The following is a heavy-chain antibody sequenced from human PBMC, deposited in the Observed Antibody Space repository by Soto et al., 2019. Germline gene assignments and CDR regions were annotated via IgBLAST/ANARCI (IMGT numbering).Heavy chain of an antibody. D-gene: IGHD3-3*01. CDR3: AREGNYDFWSGDNWFDP. CDR1: GFTSRDYY. CDR2: ISSSSSYT. Sequence: GGSLRLSCASSGFTSRDYYMSLIRQAPGKGLEWVSYISSSSSYTNYADSVKGRFTISRDNAKNSLYLQMNSLRAEDTAVYYCAREGNYDFWSGDNWFDPWGQGTLVTVSS. V-gene: IGHV3-11*06. J-gene: IGHJ5*02.